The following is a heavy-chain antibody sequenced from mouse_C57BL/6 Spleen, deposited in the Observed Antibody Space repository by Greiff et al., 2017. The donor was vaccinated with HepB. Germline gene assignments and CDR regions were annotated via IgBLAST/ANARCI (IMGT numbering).Heavy chain of an antibody. CDR2: ISSGGSYT. CDR1: GFTFSSYG. J-gene: IGHJ2*01. V-gene: IGHV5-6*01. CDR3: ARQGSLGLDY. Sequence: DVQLVESGGDLVKPGGSLKLSCAASGFTFSSYGMSWVRQTPDKRLEWVATISSGGSYTYYPDSVKGRFTISRDNAKNTLYLQMSSLKSEDTAMYYCARQGSLGLDYWGQGTTLTVSS.